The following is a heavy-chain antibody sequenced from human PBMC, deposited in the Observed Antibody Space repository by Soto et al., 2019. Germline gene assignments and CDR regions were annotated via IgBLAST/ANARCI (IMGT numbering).Heavy chain of an antibody. Sequence: SVKVSCKASGGTFSSYAISWVRQAPGQGLEWMGGIIPIFGTANYAQKFQGRVTITADESTRKAYMELSSLRSEDTAVYYCARRKYSYGTFDYWGQGNLVTVSS. CDR3: ARRKYSYGTFDY. V-gene: IGHV1-69*13. J-gene: IGHJ4*02. D-gene: IGHD5-18*01. CDR2: IIPIFGTA. CDR1: GGTFSSYA.